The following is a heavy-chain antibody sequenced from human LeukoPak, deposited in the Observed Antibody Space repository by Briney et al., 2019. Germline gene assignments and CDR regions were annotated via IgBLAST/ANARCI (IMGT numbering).Heavy chain of an antibody. D-gene: IGHD3-10*01. Sequence: GGSLRLSYDASGFTFRNYAFHWVRQAPGKGLEWVTLISYDGNSKYYADSVKGRFTISRDNSKNTLYLQMNSLRTEDSAVYYCARAGDYGSGSFRWRHFDYWGQGALVTVSS. CDR1: GFTFRNYA. CDR2: ISYDGNSK. V-gene: IGHV3-30-3*01. CDR3: ARAGDYGSGSFRWRHFDY. J-gene: IGHJ4*02.